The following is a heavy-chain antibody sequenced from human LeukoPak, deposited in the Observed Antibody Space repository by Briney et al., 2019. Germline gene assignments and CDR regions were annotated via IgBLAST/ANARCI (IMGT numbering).Heavy chain of an antibody. D-gene: IGHD3-22*01. J-gene: IGHJ6*02. CDR3: AKGVYYDSSGYYTDYYYYGMDV. CDR1: GFTFSSYA. Sequence: QPGASLRLSCAASGFTFSSYATSWVRQAPGKGLEWVSAISGSGGSTYYADSVKGRFTISRDNSKNTLYLQMNSLRAEDTAVYYCAKGVYYDSSGYYTDYYYYGMDVWGQGTTVTVSS. V-gene: IGHV3-23*01. CDR2: ISGSGGST.